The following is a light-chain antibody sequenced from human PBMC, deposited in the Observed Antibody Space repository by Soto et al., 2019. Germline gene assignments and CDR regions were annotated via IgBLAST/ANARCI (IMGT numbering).Light chain of an antibody. CDR1: QSIAYY. V-gene: IGKV1-39*01. CDR3: QQSSNSPMYT. J-gene: IGKJ2*01. Sequence: DIQMTQSPSSLSASVGDRVTITCRASQSIAYYVNWFEQKPGKAPKLLIYAASSLQSGVPSRFSGSGSGKDFTLTISSLQPEDFATYYCQQSSNSPMYTFGQGTKVYI. CDR2: AAS.